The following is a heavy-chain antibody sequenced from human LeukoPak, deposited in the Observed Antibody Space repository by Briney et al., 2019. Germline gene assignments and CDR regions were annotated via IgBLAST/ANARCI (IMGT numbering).Heavy chain of an antibody. CDR2: IYHSGST. J-gene: IGHJ4*02. Sequence: KSSETLSLTCTVSGYSISSGYYWGWIRQPPGKGLEWIGSIYHSGSTYYNPSLKSRVTISVDTSKNQFSLKLSSVTAADTAVYYCARGGSVGAKTFDYWGQGTLVTVSS. CDR1: GYSISSGYY. CDR3: ARGGSVGAKTFDY. D-gene: IGHD1-26*01. V-gene: IGHV4-38-2*02.